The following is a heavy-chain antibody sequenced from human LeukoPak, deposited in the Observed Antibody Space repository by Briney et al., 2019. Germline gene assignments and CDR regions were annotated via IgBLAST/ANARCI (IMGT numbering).Heavy chain of an antibody. D-gene: IGHD4-11*01. J-gene: IGHJ4*02. V-gene: IGHV4-61*01. CDR1: GGSVSSGSYY. CDR3: ARVVLSTVTIYFDY. Sequence: SETLSLTCTVSGGSVSSGSYYWSWIRQPPGKGLEWIGYIYYSGSTNYNPSLKSRVTISVDTSKNQFSLKLSSVTAADTAVYYCARVVLSTVTIYFDYWGQGTLVTVSS. CDR2: IYYSGST.